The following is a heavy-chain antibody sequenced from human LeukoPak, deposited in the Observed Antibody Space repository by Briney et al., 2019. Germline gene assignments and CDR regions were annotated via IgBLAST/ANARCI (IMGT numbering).Heavy chain of an antibody. V-gene: IGHV3-21*01. CDR1: GFTFSDYT. Sequence: GGSLRLSCAASGFTFSDYTMTWVRQAPGKGLEWVASISSDSSYIDYADSVKGRFTISRDNPKNSLYLQMNSLRAEDTAVYYCARDLAAAGFDYWGQGTLVTVSS. D-gene: IGHD6-13*01. CDR3: ARDLAAAGFDY. CDR2: ISSDSSYI. J-gene: IGHJ4*02.